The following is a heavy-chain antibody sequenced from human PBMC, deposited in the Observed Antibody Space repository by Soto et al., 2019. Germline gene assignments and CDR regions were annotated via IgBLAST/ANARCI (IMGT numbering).Heavy chain of an antibody. V-gene: IGHV3-30-3*01. CDR3: ARAFRVGEEKDAFDI. J-gene: IGHJ3*02. CDR2: ISYDGSNK. CDR1: GFTFSSYA. D-gene: IGHD1-26*01. Sequence: QVQLVESGGGVVQPGRSLRLSCAASGFTFSSYAMHWVRQAPGKGREWVAVISYDGSNKYYADSVKGRFTISRDNSKNTLYLQMNSLRAEDTAVYYCARAFRVGEEKDAFDIWGQGTMVTVSS.